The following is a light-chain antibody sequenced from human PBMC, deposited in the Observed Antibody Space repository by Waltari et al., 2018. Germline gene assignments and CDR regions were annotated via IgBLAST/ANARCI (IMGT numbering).Light chain of an antibody. V-gene: IGLV2-14*03. Sequence: QSALTQPASVSGSPGQSITISCTGTSRNIGGYNYVSWYQQHPGKAPKVVIFDVSSRPSGVSNRFSGSKSGNTASLTISGLQAEDEADYYCNSYTSSHSLVFGTGTRVTVL. CDR3: NSYTSSHSLV. J-gene: IGLJ1*01. CDR2: DVS. CDR1: SRNIGGYNY.